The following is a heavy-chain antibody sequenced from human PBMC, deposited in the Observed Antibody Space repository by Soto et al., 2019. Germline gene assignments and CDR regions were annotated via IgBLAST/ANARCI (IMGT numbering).Heavy chain of an antibody. CDR3: ARPMSIAAFSAMDV. CDR2: IYPGDSDDSET. D-gene: IGHD6-6*01. Sequence: PGQSLRVSCTGSGYRFATYWIAWVRKRPGKGLEWMGIIYPGDSDDSETRYSPSFQGHITISADKSISTVYLQWNTLKASDTAMYYCARPMSIAAFSAMDVWGQGTTVTVSS. J-gene: IGHJ6*02. V-gene: IGHV5-51*01. CDR1: GYRFATYW.